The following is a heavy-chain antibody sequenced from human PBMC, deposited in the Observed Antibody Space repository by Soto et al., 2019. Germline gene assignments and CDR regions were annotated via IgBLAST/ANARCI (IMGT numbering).Heavy chain of an antibody. D-gene: IGHD5-18*01. CDR3: ASGIQLWLRRINNGYSG. CDR2: IIPMFGTA. Sequence: QVQLVQSGAEVKKPESSVKVSCKAPGGTFSTYAISWVRQAPGQGLEWMGGIIPMFGTANYAQRFQDRVTITADESTKTGYMELRSLRSEDTAVYFCASGIQLWLRRINNGYSGWGQGTLVTVSS. J-gene: IGHJ4*02. V-gene: IGHV1-69*12. CDR1: GGTFSTYA.